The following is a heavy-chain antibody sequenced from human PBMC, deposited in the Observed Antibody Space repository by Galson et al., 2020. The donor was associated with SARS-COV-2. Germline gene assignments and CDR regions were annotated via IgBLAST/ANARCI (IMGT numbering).Heavy chain of an antibody. CDR1: GFTFANYV. D-gene: IGHD2-8*01. V-gene: IGHV3-30*03. Sequence: GESLKISCAASGFTFANYVLHWVRQAPGKGLEWVPIASYDGTYKYLADSVKGRFTISRDNSKNTVYLQMNSLRTEDTAVYYCVRRNGHSYDYWGQGTLVTVSS. CDR2: ASYDGTYK. J-gene: IGHJ4*02. CDR3: VRRNGHSYDY.